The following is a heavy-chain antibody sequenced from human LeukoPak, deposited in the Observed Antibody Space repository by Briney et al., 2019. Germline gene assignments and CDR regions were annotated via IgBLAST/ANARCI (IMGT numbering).Heavy chain of an antibody. J-gene: IGHJ6*03. CDR1: GFTFSSYG. Sequence: GGSLRLSCAASGFTFSSYGMHWVRRAPGKGLEWVAVISYDGSNKYYADSVKGRFTISRDNSKNTLYLQMNSLRAEDTAVYYCAKGGYCTNGVCYYMDVWGKGTTVTVSS. D-gene: IGHD2-8*01. CDR2: ISYDGSNK. V-gene: IGHV3-30*18. CDR3: AKGGYCTNGVCYYMDV.